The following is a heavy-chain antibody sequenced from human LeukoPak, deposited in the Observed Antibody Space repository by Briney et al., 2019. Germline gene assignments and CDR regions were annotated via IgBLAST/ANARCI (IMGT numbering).Heavy chain of an antibody. CDR2: INPNSGGT. D-gene: IGHD5-12*01. Sequence: ASVKVSCKASGYTFTGYYMHWVRQAPGQGLEWMGWINPNSGGTNYAQKFQGRVTMTRDTSINTAYMELSRLRSDDTAVYYCAKGGYSGYTTRPTVTPPGYWGQGTLVTVSS. CDR3: AKGGYSGYTTRPTVTPPGY. CDR1: GYTFTGYY. V-gene: IGHV1-2*02. J-gene: IGHJ4*02.